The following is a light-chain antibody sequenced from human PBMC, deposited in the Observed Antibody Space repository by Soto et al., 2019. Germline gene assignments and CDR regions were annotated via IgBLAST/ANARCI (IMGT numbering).Light chain of an antibody. J-gene: IGLJ2*01. CDR3: QSYDSRHVV. CDR1: SSNIGADYD. V-gene: IGLV1-40*01. CDR2: GNK. Sequence: QSVLTQPPSVSGAPGQRVTISCTGSSSNIGADYDVHWYQQVPGTAPKLLIHGNKNRAPGVPDRFSGSKSGTSASLAITGLQAEDEANYYCQSYDSRHVVFGGGTKVTVL.